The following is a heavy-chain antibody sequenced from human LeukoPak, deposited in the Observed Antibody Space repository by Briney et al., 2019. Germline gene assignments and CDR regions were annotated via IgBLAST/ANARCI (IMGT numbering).Heavy chain of an antibody. CDR2: ISGSGGST. V-gene: IGHV3-23*01. Sequence: GGSLRLSCAASGFTFSSYAMSWVRQAPGKGLEWVSAISGSGGSTYYADSVKGRFTISRDNSKNTLHLQMNSLRVEDTAVYYCAKAPKGPCRGALCYSFDHWAQGALVAVSS. CDR3: AKAPKGPCRGALCYSFDH. D-gene: IGHD2-15*01. J-gene: IGHJ4*02. CDR1: GFTFSSYA.